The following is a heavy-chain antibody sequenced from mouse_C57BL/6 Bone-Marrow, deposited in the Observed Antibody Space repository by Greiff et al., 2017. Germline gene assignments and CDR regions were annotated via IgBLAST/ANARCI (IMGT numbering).Heavy chain of an antibody. CDR3: ARLSWVFDY. CDR2: IDPEDGDT. D-gene: IGHD4-1*01. J-gene: IGHJ2*01. CDR1: GFNIKDYY. V-gene: IGHV14-2*01. Sequence: VQLKESGAELVKPGASVKLSCAASGFNIKDYYMHWVKQRTEQGLEWIGRIDPEDGDTKYAPNFPAKATITADTSSDTACRQLSILTSDDTAVYYCARLSWVFDYWGQGTTLTVSS.